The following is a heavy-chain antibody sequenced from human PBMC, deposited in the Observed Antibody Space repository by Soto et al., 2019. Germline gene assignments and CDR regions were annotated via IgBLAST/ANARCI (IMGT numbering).Heavy chain of an antibody. Sequence: GGPVKVSCKASGGTFSSYAISWVRQAPGQGLEWMGGIIPIFGTANYAQKFQGRVTITADKSTSTAYMELSSLRSEDTAVYYCARGGLTGSPMFLHYYYGMDVWGQGTTVTVSS. D-gene: IGHD3-10*01. J-gene: IGHJ6*02. CDR2: IIPIFGTA. CDR3: ARGGLTGSPMFLHYYYGMDV. V-gene: IGHV1-69*06. CDR1: GGTFSSYA.